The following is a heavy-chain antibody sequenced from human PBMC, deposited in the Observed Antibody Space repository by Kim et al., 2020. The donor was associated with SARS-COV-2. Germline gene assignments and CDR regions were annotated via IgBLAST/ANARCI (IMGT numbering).Heavy chain of an antibody. J-gene: IGHJ4*02. Sequence: YYSGSTYYNPSLKSRVTISVDPSKNQFSLKLSSVTASDTAVYYCARDLADWGQGTLVTVSS. CDR3: ARDLAD. V-gene: IGHV4-39*07. D-gene: IGHD3-16*01. CDR2: YYSGST.